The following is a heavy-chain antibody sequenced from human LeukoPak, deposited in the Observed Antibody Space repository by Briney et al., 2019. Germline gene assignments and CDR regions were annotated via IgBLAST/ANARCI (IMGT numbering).Heavy chain of an antibody. V-gene: IGHV1-69*01. CDR3: AKAGAVVVVAAKYFDY. CDR2: IIPIFGTA. D-gene: IGHD2-15*01. CDR1: GGTSSSYA. J-gene: IGHJ4*02. Sequence: VKVSCKASGGTSSSYAISWVRQAPGQGLEWMGGIIPIFGTANYAQKFQGRVTITADESTSTAYMELSSLRAEDTAVYYCAKAGAVVVVAAKYFDYWGQGTLVTVSS.